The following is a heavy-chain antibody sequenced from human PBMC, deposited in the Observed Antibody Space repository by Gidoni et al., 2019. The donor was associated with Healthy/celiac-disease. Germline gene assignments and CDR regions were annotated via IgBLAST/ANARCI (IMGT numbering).Heavy chain of an antibody. CDR1: GTSFSGSY. V-gene: IGHV4-34*01. Sequence: QVQLQQWGAGLLKPSETLSLTCAVYGTSFSGSYWSWIRQRPGKGLGLIGEINHSGSTNYTQSLKSRVTISVNTSKNQFSLKLSSVTAADTAVYYGAREVKSYRVWPYNWFDHWGQGTLVTVSS. D-gene: IGHD6-13*01. J-gene: IGHJ5*02. CDR3: AREVKSYRVWPYNWFDH. CDR2: INHSGST.